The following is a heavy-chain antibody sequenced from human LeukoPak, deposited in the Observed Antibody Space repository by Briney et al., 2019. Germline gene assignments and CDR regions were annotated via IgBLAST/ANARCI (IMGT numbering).Heavy chain of an antibody. CDR2: TSGSGGST. CDR1: GFIFSSYA. V-gene: IGHV3-23*01. Sequence: GGSLRLSCAASGFIFSSYAMSWVRQAPGKGLEWVSATSGSGGSTYYADSVKGRFTISRDNSKNTLYLQMNSLRAEDTAVYYCAKDASVYYYYGMDVWGQGTTVTVSS. CDR3: AKDASVYYYYGMDV. J-gene: IGHJ6*02. D-gene: IGHD2-15*01.